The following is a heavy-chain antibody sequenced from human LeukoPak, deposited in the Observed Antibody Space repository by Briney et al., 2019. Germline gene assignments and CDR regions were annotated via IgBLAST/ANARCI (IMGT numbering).Heavy chain of an antibody. CDR2: ISSSSSYI. V-gene: IGHV3-21*01. D-gene: IGHD2-15*01. J-gene: IGHJ3*02. CDR1: GFTFSSYS. Sequence: GGSLRLSCASSGFTFSSYSMNWVRQAPGKRLEWVSSISSSSSYIYYADSVKGRFTISRDNARNSLYLQMNSLRAEDTAVYYCAKDGGSDPDAFDIWGQGTMVTVSS. CDR3: AKDGGSDPDAFDI.